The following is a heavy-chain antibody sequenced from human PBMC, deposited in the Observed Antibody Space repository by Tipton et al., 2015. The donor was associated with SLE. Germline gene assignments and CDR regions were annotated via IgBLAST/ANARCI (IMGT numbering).Heavy chain of an antibody. J-gene: IGHJ4*02. Sequence: SLRLSCAASGFTFSSYWMHWVRQAPGKGLVWVSRLTSDGSSTNYADSVKGRIPISRDKAKNTLYLQINSLRADDTAGYYCSPTPYSETSGRYWGQGILVTVS. D-gene: IGHD1-26*01. CDR2: LTSDGSST. CDR3: SPTPYSETSGRY. V-gene: IGHV3-74*01. CDR1: GFTFSSYW.